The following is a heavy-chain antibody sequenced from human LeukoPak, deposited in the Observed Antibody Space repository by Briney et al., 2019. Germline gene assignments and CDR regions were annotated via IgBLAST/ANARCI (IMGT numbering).Heavy chain of an antibody. CDR1: GFTFSSYA. V-gene: IGHV3-23*01. CDR3: ARSPGGYYYYGMDV. Sequence: GGSLRLSCAASGFTFSSYAMSWVRQAPGKGLEWVSAISGSGGSTYYADPVKGRFTISRDNSKNTLYLQMNSLGAEDTAVYYCARSPGGYYYYGMDVWGQGTTVTVFS. D-gene: IGHD3-10*01. J-gene: IGHJ6*02. CDR2: ISGSGGST.